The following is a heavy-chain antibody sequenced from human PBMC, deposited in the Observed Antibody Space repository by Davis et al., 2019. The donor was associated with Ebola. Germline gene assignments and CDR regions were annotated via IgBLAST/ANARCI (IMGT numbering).Heavy chain of an antibody. J-gene: IGHJ6*02. CDR2: IDSRSRT. CDR3: ARDPSLRFLEWSPPNMDV. Sequence: PGGSLRLSCAASGFTFSSYSMNWVRQTPRKGLEWVSYIDSRSRTYYADSVRGRFTISRDNSKNTLYLQMNRPRAEDTAVYYCARDPSLRFLEWSPPNMDVWGQGTTVTVSS. D-gene: IGHD3-3*01. V-gene: IGHV3-48*01. CDR1: GFTFSSYS.